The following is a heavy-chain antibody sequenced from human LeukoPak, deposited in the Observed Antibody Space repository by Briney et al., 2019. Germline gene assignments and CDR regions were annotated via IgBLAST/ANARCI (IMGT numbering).Heavy chain of an antibody. Sequence: GGSLRLSCAASGFSFSSYWMPWVRRPPGKGLVWVSHINPDARTTTYADSVKGRFTISRDNAQNTLYLQMNSLRAEDTAVYYCARGTALQDYWGQGTLVTVSS. D-gene: IGHD2/OR15-2a*01. CDR3: ARGTALQDY. CDR2: INPDARTT. J-gene: IGHJ4*02. V-gene: IGHV3-74*01. CDR1: GFSFSSYW.